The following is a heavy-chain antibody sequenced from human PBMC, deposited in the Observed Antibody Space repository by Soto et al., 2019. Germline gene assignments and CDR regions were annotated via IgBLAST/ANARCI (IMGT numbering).Heavy chain of an antibody. J-gene: IGHJ4*02. Sequence: EVQVVESGGGLVQPGGSLRLSCVASGFTFRRYWMHWVRQAPGKGLVWVSRIDSDGTTTQYEDSVRGRFTISRDNAKNTLFLQMNSLRAEDTAVYYCARVGDSGYHLGPFDYWGQGTLVTVSS. CDR3: ARVGDSGYHLGPFDY. D-gene: IGHD3-22*01. V-gene: IGHV3-74*03. CDR1: GFTFRRYW. CDR2: IDSDGTTT.